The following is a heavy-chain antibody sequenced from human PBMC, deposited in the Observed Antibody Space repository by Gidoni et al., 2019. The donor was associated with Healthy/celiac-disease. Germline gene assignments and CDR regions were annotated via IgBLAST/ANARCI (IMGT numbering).Heavy chain of an antibody. CDR1: GFTFSSYS. CDR3: ARVVYYDFWSGISALGNYYYYGMDV. J-gene: IGHJ6*02. Sequence: EVQLVESGGGLVQPGGSLRLSCAASGFTFSSYSMNWFRQAPGKGLEWVSYISSSSSTIYYADSVKGRFTISRDNAKNSLYLQMNSLRDEDTAVYYCARVVYYDFWSGISALGNYYYYGMDVWGQGTTVTVSS. D-gene: IGHD3-3*01. CDR2: ISSSSSTI. V-gene: IGHV3-48*02.